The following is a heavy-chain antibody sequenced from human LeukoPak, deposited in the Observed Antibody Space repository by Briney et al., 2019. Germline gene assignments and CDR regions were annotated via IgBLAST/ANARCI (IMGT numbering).Heavy chain of an antibody. CDR2: IIPIFGTA. Sequence: SVKVSCKASGGTFSSYAISWVRQAPGQGLEWMGRIIPIFGTANYAQKFQGRVTITTDESTSTAYMELSSLRSEDTAGYYCARSSSSWYEGPPFHPWGQGTLVTVSS. J-gene: IGHJ5*02. D-gene: IGHD6-13*01. CDR3: ARSSSSWYEGPPFHP. V-gene: IGHV1-69*05. CDR1: GGTFSSYA.